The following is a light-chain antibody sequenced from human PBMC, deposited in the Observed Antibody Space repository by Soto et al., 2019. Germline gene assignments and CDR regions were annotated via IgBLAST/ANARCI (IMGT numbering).Light chain of an antibody. CDR3: QQYGSSPGT. Sequence: EIVLTQSPGTLPLSPGERATLSCRASQSVTSNYLTWYQQKPGQAPRLLIFGASSRATGIPDRFSGSGSGKDFTLTISRLEPEDFAVYYCQQYGSSPGTFGEGTMLEIK. CDR2: GAS. CDR1: QSVTSNY. J-gene: IGKJ2*01. V-gene: IGKV3-20*01.